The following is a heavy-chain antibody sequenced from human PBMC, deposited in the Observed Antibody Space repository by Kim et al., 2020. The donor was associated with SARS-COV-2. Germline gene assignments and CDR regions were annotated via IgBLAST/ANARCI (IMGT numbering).Heavy chain of an antibody. D-gene: IGHD2-21*02. J-gene: IGHJ5*02. Sequence: SETLSLTCTVSGDSISRNNCYWDWIRQSPGKGLDWLGSLSYSGSTYYTPALKILVTVSPATTKNHFSLTPGTVTAADAAVYSCARAAPTDPADFDPWGQG. CDR2: LSYSGST. CDR1: GDSISRNNCY. V-gene: IGHV4-39*02. CDR3: ARAAPTDPADFDP.